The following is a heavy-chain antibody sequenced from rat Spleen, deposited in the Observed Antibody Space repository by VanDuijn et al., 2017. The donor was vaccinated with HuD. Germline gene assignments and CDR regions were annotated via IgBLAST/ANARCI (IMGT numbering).Heavy chain of an antibody. CDR3: TRHPSYYGFDSYWYFDF. J-gene: IGHJ1*01. Sequence: EVRLVESGGGLVQPGRSLKLSCVASGFTFSRYWMYWVRQAPGKGLEWISSIDTDGGRTYYSDSVKGRFTISRDNAKSTLYLQMNSLRSEDTATYYCTRHPSYYGFDSYWYFDFWGPGTMVTVSS. V-gene: IGHV5-58*01. CDR2: IDTDGGRT. D-gene: IGHD1-7*01. CDR1: GFTFSRYW.